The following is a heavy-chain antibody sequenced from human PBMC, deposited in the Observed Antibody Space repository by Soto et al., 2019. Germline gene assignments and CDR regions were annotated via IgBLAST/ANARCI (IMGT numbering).Heavy chain of an antibody. Sequence: QVQLVQSGAEVKKPGASVKVSCKASGYTFTSYGISWVRQAPGQGLEWMGWISAYNGNTNYAQKLQGRVTMTTDTSTSTAYMELRSLRSDDTAVYYCARGPNLSYYGSGSYYKGFDYWGQGTLVTVSS. CDR2: ISAYNGNT. V-gene: IGHV1-18*04. J-gene: IGHJ4*02. CDR1: GYTFTSYG. CDR3: ARGPNLSYYGSGSYYKGFDY. D-gene: IGHD3-10*01.